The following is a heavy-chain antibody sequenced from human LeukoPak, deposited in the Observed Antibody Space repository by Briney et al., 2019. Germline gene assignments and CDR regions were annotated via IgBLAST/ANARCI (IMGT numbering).Heavy chain of an antibody. J-gene: IGHJ4*02. Sequence: SQTLSLTCTVSGGSFSSRPYYWSWIRQPAGKGLEWIGRIYTSGDTDYNPSLKSRVTISVDTSKNQFSLQLSSATAADTALYYCARHGRSTTTYIDYWGQGTLVTVSS. D-gene: IGHD5/OR15-5a*01. CDR1: GGSFSSRPYY. CDR3: ARHGRSTTTYIDY. CDR2: IYTSGDT. V-gene: IGHV4-61*02.